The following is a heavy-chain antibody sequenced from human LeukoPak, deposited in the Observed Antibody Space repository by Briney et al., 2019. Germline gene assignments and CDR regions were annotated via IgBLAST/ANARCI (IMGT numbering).Heavy chain of an antibody. Sequence: SETLSLTCAVYGGSFSGYYWSWIRQPPGKGLEWIGEINHSGSTNYNPSLKSRVTISVDTSKNQFSLKLRSVTAADTAVYYCARREQLWLRRYFDYWGQGTLVTVSS. CDR2: INHSGST. J-gene: IGHJ4*02. D-gene: IGHD5-18*01. V-gene: IGHV4-34*01. CDR3: ARREQLWLRRYFDY. CDR1: GGSFSGYY.